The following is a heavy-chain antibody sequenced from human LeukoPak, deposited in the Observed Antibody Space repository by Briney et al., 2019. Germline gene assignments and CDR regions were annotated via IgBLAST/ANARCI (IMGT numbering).Heavy chain of an antibody. CDR1: GFTFSSYG. J-gene: IGHJ4*02. CDR3: ARDYSSTYSAFDC. CDR2: IWYDGSNK. D-gene: IGHD6-13*01. Sequence: GGSLRLSCAASGFTFSSYGMHWVRQAPGKGLEWVAVIWYDGSNKYYADSVKGRFTIFRDNSKNTLFLQMNSLRAEDTAVYYCARDYSSTYSAFDCWGQGTLVTVSS. V-gene: IGHV3-33*01.